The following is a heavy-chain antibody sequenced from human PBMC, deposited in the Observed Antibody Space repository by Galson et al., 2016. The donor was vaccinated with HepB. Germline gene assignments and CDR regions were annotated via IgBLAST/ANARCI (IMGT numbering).Heavy chain of an antibody. CDR1: GGSISSYY. D-gene: IGHD4/OR15-4a*01. Sequence: SETLSLTCTVSGGSISSYYWSWIRQPPGKGLEWIGYIYYNGSTKYNPSRKRRITISADRSRNHFSLKLNSVTAADTAVYYCARIDPEGAFDNWGPGTLVTVSS. CDR2: IYYNGST. V-gene: IGHV4-59*01. CDR3: ARIDPEGAFDN. J-gene: IGHJ4*02.